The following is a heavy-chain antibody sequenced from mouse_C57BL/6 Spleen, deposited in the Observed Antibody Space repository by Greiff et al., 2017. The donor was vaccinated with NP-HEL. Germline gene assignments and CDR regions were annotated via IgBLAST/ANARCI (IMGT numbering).Heavy chain of an antibody. J-gene: IGHJ4*01. CDR2: IDPSDSYT. Sequence: VQLQQPGAELVMPGASVKLSCKASGYTFTSYWMHWVKQRPGQGLEWIGEIDPSDSYTNYNQKFKGKSTLTVDKSSSTAYMQLSSLTSEDSAVYYCARKGMTPYYAMDYWGQGTSVTVSS. V-gene: IGHV1-69*01. D-gene: IGHD2-10*02. CDR1: GYTFTSYW. CDR3: ARKGMTPYYAMDY.